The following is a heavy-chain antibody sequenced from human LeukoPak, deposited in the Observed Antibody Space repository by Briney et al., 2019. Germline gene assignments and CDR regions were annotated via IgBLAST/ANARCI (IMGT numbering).Heavy chain of an antibody. D-gene: IGHD6-19*01. V-gene: IGHV4-38-2*01. CDR2: IYHSGST. Sequence: SETLSLTCAVSGYSFSSGYYWGWIRQPPGKGLEWIGSIYHSGSTYYNPSLKSRVTISVDTSKNQSSLKLSSVTAADTAVYHCAIGPGYGSGWYLYWGQGTLVTVSS. CDR1: GYSFSSGYY. CDR3: AIGPGYGSGWYLY. J-gene: IGHJ4*02.